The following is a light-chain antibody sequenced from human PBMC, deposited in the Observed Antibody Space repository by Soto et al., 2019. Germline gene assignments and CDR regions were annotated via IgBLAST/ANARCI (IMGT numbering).Light chain of an antibody. CDR1: RGVDKY. J-gene: IGKJ5*01. CDR2: GAS. V-gene: IGKV1-16*01. CDR3: HQYNTYPT. Sequence: DIQMTQSPSAMSASVGDRVTITCRASRGVDKYLAWFQQKPGKAPKSLIYGASRLQSGVPSRFSGSGSGTHFTLTITNLQPEDFATYYCHQYNTYPTFGHGTRLQI.